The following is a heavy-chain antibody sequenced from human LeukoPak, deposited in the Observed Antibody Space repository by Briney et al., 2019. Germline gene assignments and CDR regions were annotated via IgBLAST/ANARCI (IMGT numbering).Heavy chain of an antibody. J-gene: IGHJ4*02. CDR3: VKEGTWFDY. V-gene: IGHV3-73*01. Sequence: PGGSLRLSCAASGFTFSGSAMHWARQASGKGLEWVGRIRSKANSYATAYAASVKGRFTISRDDSKNTAYLQMNSLKTEDTAVYYCVKEGTWFDYWGQGTLVTVSS. D-gene: IGHD3/OR15-3a*01. CDR1: GFTFSGSA. CDR2: IRSKANSYAT.